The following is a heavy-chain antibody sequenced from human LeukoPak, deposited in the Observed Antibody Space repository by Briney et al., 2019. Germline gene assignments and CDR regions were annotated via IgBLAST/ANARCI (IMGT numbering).Heavy chain of an antibody. CDR2: ISSSSSSI. CDR3: ARVGAVGGVFRAFDI. D-gene: IGHD3-16*01. Sequence: PGGSLRLSCAASGFTFSSYSMNWVRQAPGKGLEWVSSISSSSSSIYYADSVKGRFTISRDNAKNSLYLQMNSLRAEDTAVYYCARVGAVGGVFRAFDIWGQGTMVTVSS. V-gene: IGHV3-21*01. J-gene: IGHJ3*02. CDR1: GFTFSSYS.